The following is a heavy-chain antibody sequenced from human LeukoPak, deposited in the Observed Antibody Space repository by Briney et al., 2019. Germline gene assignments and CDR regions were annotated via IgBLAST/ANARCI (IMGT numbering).Heavy chain of an antibody. V-gene: IGHV3-13*01. CDR2: IRRGVDT. CDR1: GFTFSGND. J-gene: IGHJ2*01. CDR3: GSELLDAVSSGWYFDR. Sequence: GRSLRLSCAVSGFTFSGNDFHWVRQATGKGLEWVSAIRRGVDTYYPGSVKGRFSISREDAKNSLYLQMNSLAAGATAVYYCGSELLDAVSSGWYFDRWGRGTLGTVS. D-gene: IGHD2-21*01.